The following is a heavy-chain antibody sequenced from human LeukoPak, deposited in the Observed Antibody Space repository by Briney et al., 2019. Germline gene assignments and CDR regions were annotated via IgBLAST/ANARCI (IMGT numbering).Heavy chain of an antibody. V-gene: IGHV1-46*01. CDR2: INPSGDNT. J-gene: IGHJ5*02. CDR3: ARDNSMGDSAWWFDP. D-gene: IGHD5-12*01. Sequence: ASVKVSCKASGYTFTHNFMHWVRQAPGQGLEWMGIINPSGDNTWYAQKFQGRVTMTRDMATSTDYMEVNSLRSEDTAVYYCARDNSMGDSAWWFDPWGQGTLVTVSS. CDR1: GYTFTHNF.